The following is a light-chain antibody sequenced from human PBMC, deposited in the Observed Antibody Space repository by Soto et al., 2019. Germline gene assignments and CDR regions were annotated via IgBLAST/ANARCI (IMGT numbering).Light chain of an antibody. CDR3: QEYNGDSGLT. J-gene: IGKJ4*01. CDR2: SAS. CDR1: QNIRSL. Sequence: DIQMTQSPSTVSASIGDRITITCRANQNIRSLVAWYQQKPGKAPELLIYSASGLETGVPSRFSGSGFGTEFTLTISSLHPDDFATYYCQEYNGDSGLTFGGGTKVEIK. V-gene: IGKV1-5*03.